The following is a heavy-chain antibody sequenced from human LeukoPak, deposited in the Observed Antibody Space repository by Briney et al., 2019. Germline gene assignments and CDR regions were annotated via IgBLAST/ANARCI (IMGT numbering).Heavy chain of an antibody. CDR1: GGSFNDYY. J-gene: IGHJ3*02. V-gene: IGHV4-34*01. Sequence: PSETLSLTXAVYGGSFNDYYWNWIRQTPGKGLEWIGEINHGGGTKYNPSLKSRVIMSVDTTKNQFSLKLSSVTAADTAVYYCARGSEMYHGILTGYSFAFDIWGQGTIVTVSS. CDR2: INHGGGT. CDR3: ARGSEMYHGILTGYSFAFDI. D-gene: IGHD3-9*01.